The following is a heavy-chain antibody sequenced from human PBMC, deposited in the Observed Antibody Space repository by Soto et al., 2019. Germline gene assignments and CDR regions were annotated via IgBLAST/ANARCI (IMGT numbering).Heavy chain of an antibody. CDR3: ARRYGGNFDY. CDR2: IYYGGST. CDR1: GGSINNYY. V-gene: IGHV4-59*01. J-gene: IGHJ4*02. D-gene: IGHD1-26*01. Sequence: TSETLSLTCTVSGGSINNYYWSWIRQPPGKGLEWIGYIYYGGSTNYNPSLKSRVTISVDTSKNQFSLKLSSVTAADTAVYYCARRYGGNFDYWGQGTLVTVSS.